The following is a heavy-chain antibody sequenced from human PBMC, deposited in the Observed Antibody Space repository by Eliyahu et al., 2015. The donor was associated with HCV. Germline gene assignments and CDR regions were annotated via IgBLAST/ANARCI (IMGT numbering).Heavy chain of an antibody. D-gene: IGHD1-26*01. CDR1: GXTFSSYA. Sequence: VQLMEXGGGVVQPGRSLRLSXAASGXTFSSYAXXWVRQAPGKGLEWVAVXSYDGSNKYYAGSVKGRFTISRDNSKSTLYLQMNSLRAEDTAVYYCARDGVGATYYFDYWGQGTLVTVSS. CDR2: XSYDGSNK. J-gene: IGHJ4*02. V-gene: IGHV3-30-3*01. CDR3: ARDGVGATYYFDY.